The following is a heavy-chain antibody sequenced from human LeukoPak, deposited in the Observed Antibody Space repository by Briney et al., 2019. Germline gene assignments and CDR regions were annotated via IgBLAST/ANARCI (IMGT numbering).Heavy chain of an antibody. CDR2: ISSSGSTI. J-gene: IGHJ4*02. V-gene: IGHV3-11*04. CDR1: GFTFSDYY. D-gene: IGHD5-18*01. CDR3: VRGEATAVVPGCDY. Sequence: GGSLRLSCAASGFTFSDYYMSWIRQAPGKGLEWVSYISSSGSTIYYADSVKGRFTISRDNAKNALYLQMNSLRDEDTAVYYCVRGEATAVVPGCDYWGQGMLVTVSS.